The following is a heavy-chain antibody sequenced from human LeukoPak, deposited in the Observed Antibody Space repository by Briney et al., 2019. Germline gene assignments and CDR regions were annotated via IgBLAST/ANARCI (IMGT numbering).Heavy chain of an antibody. CDR2: IYYSGST. CDR3: AGTYSSGWYVFDY. J-gene: IGHJ4*02. Sequence: SETLSLTCTVSGGSISSGGYYWSWIRQPPGKGLEWIGYIYYSGSTNYNPSLKSRVTISVDTSKNQFSLKLSSVTAADTAVYYCAGTYSSGWYVFDYWGQGTLVTVSS. D-gene: IGHD6-19*01. V-gene: IGHV4-61*08. CDR1: GGSISSGGYY.